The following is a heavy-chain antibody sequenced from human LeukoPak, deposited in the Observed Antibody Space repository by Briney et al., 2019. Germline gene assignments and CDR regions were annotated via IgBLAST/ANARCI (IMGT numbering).Heavy chain of an antibody. CDR3: ARGRRIAAAGCLDY. J-gene: IGHJ4*02. D-gene: IGHD6-13*01. V-gene: IGHV1-3*01. Sequence: KFQGRVTITRDTSASTAYMELSSLRSEDTAVYYCARGRRIAAAGCLDYWGQGTLVTVSS.